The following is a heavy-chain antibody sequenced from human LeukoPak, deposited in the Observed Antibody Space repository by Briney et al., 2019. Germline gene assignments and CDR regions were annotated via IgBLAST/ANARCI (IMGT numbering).Heavy chain of an antibody. CDR1: GGTFSSYA. J-gene: IGHJ5*02. Sequence: GASVKVSCKASGGTFSSYAISWVRQAPGQGLKWMGGIIPIFGTANYAQKFQGRVTITTDESTSTDYMELSSLRSEDTAVYYCARGGVIVVVPAAIGGNNWFDPWGQGTLVTVSS. V-gene: IGHV1-69*05. D-gene: IGHD2-2*01. CDR2: IIPIFGTA. CDR3: ARGGVIVVVPAAIGGNNWFDP.